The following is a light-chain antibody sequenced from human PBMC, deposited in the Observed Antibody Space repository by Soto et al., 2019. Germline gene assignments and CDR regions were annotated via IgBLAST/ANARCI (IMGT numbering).Light chain of an antibody. CDR2: GPS. CDR3: QQYGRSQT. J-gene: IGKJ1*01. V-gene: IGKV3-20*01. Sequence: EIVLPQSPGTPSLSRGERATLSCRASQSVRSSHLAWYQQKPGQAPRLLIYGPSGRATGIPDRISGSGSGTDFTLTISGLEPEDFAMYYCQQYGRSQTFGQGTKVDIK. CDR1: QSVRSSH.